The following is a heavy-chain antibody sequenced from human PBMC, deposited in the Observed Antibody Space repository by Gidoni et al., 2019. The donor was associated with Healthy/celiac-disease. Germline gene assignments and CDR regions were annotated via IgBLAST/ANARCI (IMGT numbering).Heavy chain of an antibody. D-gene: IGHD3-10*01. CDR3: ARDLGGLWFGEYPYYYGMDV. CDR2: ISSSGSTR. Sequence: EVQLVESGGGLVKPGGSLRLSCAASGFTFSSYSMNWVRQAPGKGLEWVSSISSSGSTRYYADSVKGRFTISRDNAKNSLYLQMNSLRAEDTALYYCARDLGGLWFGEYPYYYGMDVWGQGTTVTVSS. CDR1: GFTFSSYS. V-gene: IGHV3-21*01. J-gene: IGHJ6*02.